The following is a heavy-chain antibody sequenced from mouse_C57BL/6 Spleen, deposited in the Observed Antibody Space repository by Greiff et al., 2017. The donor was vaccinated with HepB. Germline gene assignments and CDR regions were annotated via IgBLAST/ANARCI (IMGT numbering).Heavy chain of an antibody. D-gene: IGHD3-2*02. CDR2: ISDGGSYT. V-gene: IGHV5-4*01. J-gene: IGHJ4*01. CDR3: AREGLRLQGAMDY. Sequence: EVQLVESGGGLVKPGGSLKLSCAASGFTFSSYAMSWVRQTPEKRLEWVATISDGGSYTYYPDNVKGRFTISRDNAKNNLYLQMSHLKSEDTAMYYCAREGLRLQGAMDYWGQGTSVTVSS. CDR1: GFTFSSYA.